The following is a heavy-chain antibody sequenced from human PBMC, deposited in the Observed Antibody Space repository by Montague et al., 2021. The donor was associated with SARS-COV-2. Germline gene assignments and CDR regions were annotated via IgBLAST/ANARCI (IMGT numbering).Heavy chain of an antibody. Sequence: SETLSLTCTVSGGPINHYWSRIRQPPGKGLEWIGYIYYDGSSTYNPSLRIRVTISMQTSRNQVSLRLSSVTAADTALYYCARSQWHNWYFDLWGRGTLVTVSS. CDR2: IYYDGSS. J-gene: IGHJ2*01. V-gene: IGHV4-59*11. D-gene: IGHD2-8*01. CDR1: GGPINHY. CDR3: ARSQWHNWYFDL.